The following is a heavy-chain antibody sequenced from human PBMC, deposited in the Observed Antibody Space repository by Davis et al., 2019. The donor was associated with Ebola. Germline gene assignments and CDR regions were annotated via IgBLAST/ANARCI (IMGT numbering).Heavy chain of an antibody. CDR2: IYDHST. CDR1: GFTVSSNH. Sequence: GGSLRLSCAASGFTVSSNHMSWVRQAPGKGLEWVSVIYDHSTAYADSVRGRFIISRDKSNNTLYLEMNSLRVDDTAVYYRATTQWLREFDNWGQGTLVTVSS. J-gene: IGHJ4*02. V-gene: IGHV3-53*05. CDR3: ATTQWLREFDN. D-gene: IGHD6-19*01.